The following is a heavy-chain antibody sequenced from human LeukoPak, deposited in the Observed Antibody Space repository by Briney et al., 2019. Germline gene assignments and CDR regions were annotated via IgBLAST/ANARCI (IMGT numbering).Heavy chain of an antibody. J-gene: IGHJ4*02. CDR3: AKGYCSGSCYNGLDY. V-gene: IGHV3-30*02. D-gene: IGHD2-15*01. CDR2: IRFDGTNK. CDR1: GFTFSTYG. Sequence: GESLRLSCAASGFTFSTYGMHWVRQAPGKGLEWVAFIRFDGTNKYYADSVKGRFAISRDSSKNTLYLQMNSLRAEDTAVYYCAKGYCSGSCYNGLDYWGQGTLVTVSS.